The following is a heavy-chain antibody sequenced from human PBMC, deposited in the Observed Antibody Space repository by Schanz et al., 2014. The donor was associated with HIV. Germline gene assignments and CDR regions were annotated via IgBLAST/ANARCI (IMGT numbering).Heavy chain of an antibody. D-gene: IGHD3-10*01. CDR3: ARVFGRTYGLPDY. J-gene: IGHJ4*02. CDR1: GFTFSSYA. V-gene: IGHV3-23*01. CDR2: ISGSGGST. Sequence: EVQLLESGGGLVQPGGSLRLSCAASGFTFSSYAMSWVRQAPGKGLEWVSAISGSGGSTYYADSVKGRFTISRDNSKNTLYLQMNSLRAEDTAVYYCARVFGRTYGLPDYWGQGTLVTVSS.